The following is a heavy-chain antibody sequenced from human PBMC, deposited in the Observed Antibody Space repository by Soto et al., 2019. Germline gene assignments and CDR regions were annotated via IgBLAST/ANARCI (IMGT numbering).Heavy chain of an antibody. CDR1: GFTFSSYE. J-gene: IGHJ6*02. V-gene: IGHV3-48*03. CDR3: ARDGYSSGWYSGYYGMDV. D-gene: IGHD6-19*01. CDR2: ISSSGSTI. Sequence: GGSLRLSCAASGFTFSSYEMNWVRQAPGKGLEWVSYISSSGSTIYYADSVKGRFTISRDNAKNSLYLQMNSLRAEDTAVYYCARDGYSSGWYSGYYGMDVWGQGTTVTVSS.